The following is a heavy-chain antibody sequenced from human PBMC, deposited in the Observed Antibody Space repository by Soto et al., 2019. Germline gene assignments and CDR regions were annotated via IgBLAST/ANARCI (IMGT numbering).Heavy chain of an antibody. V-gene: IGHV1-46*01. CDR3: AGESFYLYGMDV. CDR1: GYTFTSYY. CDR2: INPSGGST. J-gene: IGHJ6*02. Sequence: QVQLVQSGAEVKKPGASVKVSCKASGYTFTSYYMHWVRQAPGQGLEWMGIINPSGGSTSYAQKFHGTVTVTRDTSTSAVYMELSSLRSADTAVYYCAGESFYLYGMDVWGQGTTVTVSS.